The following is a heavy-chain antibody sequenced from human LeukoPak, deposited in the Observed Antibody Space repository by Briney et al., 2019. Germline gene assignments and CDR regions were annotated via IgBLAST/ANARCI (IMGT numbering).Heavy chain of an antibody. V-gene: IGHV1-18*01. CDR3: ARAVMDYGDYEGGY. CDR1: GYTFTSYG. Sequence: ASVKVSCKASGYTFTSYGISWVRQAPGQGLEWMGWISAYNGNTNYAQKLQGRVTMTTDTSTSTAYMKLRSLRSDDTAVYYCARAVMDYGDYEGGYWGQGTLVTVSS. CDR2: ISAYNGNT. D-gene: IGHD4-17*01. J-gene: IGHJ4*02.